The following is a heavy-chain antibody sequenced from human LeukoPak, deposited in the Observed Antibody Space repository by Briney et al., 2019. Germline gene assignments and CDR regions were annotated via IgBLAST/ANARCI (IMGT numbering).Heavy chain of an antibody. CDR2: IKHDGSDK. Sequence: GGSLRLSCAASGFTFSNFWMHWVRQVPGKGLVWVAIIKHDGSDKYCVDSVKGRFTISRDNAKNSLYLQMSSLRAEDTAVYYCARGGHRQKEFWGQGTLVTVFS. D-gene: IGHD3-10*01. CDR3: ARGGHRQKEF. CDR1: GFTFSNFW. V-gene: IGHV3-7*01. J-gene: IGHJ4*02.